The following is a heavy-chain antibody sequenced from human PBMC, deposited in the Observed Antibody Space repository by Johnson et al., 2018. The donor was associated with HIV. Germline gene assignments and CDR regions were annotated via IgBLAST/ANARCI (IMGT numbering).Heavy chain of an antibody. CDR2: ISSSGSTI. CDR3: AKEEGSSGWFDAFDI. J-gene: IGHJ3*02. Sequence: QVQLVESGGGLVKPGGSLRLSCAASGFTFSDYYMSWIRQAPRKGLEWLSYISSSGSTIYYADSVKGRFTISRDNAKNSLYLQMNSLRAEDTALYYCAKEEGSSGWFDAFDIWGQGTMVTISS. V-gene: IGHV3-11*01. CDR1: GFTFSDYY. D-gene: IGHD6-19*01.